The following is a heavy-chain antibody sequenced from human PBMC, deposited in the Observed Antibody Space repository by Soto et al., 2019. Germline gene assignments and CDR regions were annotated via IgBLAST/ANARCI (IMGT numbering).Heavy chain of an antibody. CDR1: SFTSYW. CDR3: ARHLPLGYYYDSSGYFGWFDP. V-gene: IGHV5-10-1*01. Sequence: SFTSYWISWVRQMPGKGLEWMGRIDPSDSYTNYSPSFQGHVTISADKSISTAYLQWSSLKASDTAMYYCARHLPLGYYYDSSGYFGWFDPWGQGTLVTVSS. CDR2: IDPSDSYT. D-gene: IGHD3-22*01. J-gene: IGHJ5*02.